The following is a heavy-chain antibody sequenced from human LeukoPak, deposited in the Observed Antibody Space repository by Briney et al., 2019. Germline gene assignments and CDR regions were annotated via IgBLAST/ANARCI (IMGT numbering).Heavy chain of an antibody. Sequence: ASVKVSCKASGYTFTGYYMHWVRQAPGQGLEWMGWISAYNGNTNYAQKLQGRVTMTTDTSTSTAYMELRSLRSDDTAVYYCARDVATGYSSGWSLDYWGQGTLVTVSS. J-gene: IGHJ4*02. CDR1: GYTFTGYY. V-gene: IGHV1-18*04. D-gene: IGHD6-19*01. CDR2: ISAYNGNT. CDR3: ARDVATGYSSGWSLDY.